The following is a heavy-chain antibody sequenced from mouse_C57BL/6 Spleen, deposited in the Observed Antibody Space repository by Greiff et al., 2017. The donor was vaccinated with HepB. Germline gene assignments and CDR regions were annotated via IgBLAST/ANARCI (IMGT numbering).Heavy chain of an antibody. V-gene: IGHV1-42*01. CDR1: GYSFTGYY. CDR3: ARDISMVTTSDDAMDY. Sequence: EVQLQQSGPELVKPGASVKISCKASGYSFTGYYMNWVKLSPEKSLEWIGEINPSTGGTTSNQKFKAKATLTVDKSSSTAYMQLKSLTSEDSAVYYCARDISMVTTSDDAMDYWGQGTSVTVSS. D-gene: IGHD2-2*01. CDR2: INPSTGGT. J-gene: IGHJ4*01.